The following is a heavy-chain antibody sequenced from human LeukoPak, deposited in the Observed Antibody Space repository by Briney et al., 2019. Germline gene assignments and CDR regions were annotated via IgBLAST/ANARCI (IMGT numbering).Heavy chain of an antibody. CDR3: ARAIAVAGTGGFDY. D-gene: IGHD6-19*01. CDR1: GFTFSSYA. CDR2: ISYDGSNK. Sequence: PGGSLRLSCAASGFTFSSYAMHWVRQAPGKGLEWVAVISYDGSNKYYADSVKGRFTISRDNSKNTLYLQMNSLRAEDTAVYYCARAIAVAGTGGFDYWGQRTLVTVSS. V-gene: IGHV3-30-3*01. J-gene: IGHJ4*02.